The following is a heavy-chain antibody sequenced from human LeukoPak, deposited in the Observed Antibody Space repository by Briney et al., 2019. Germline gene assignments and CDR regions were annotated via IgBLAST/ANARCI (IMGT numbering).Heavy chain of an antibody. CDR2: IRYDGSNK. CDR3: ARKVYDSSGYLPDY. V-gene: IGHV3-30*02. J-gene: IGHJ4*02. D-gene: IGHD3-22*01. CDR1: GFTFSSYG. Sequence: GGSPRLSCAASGFTFSSYGMHWVRQAPGKGLEWVAFIRYDGSNKYYADSVKGRFTISRDNSKNTLYLQMNSLRAEDTAVYYCARKVYDSSGYLPDYWGQGTLVTVSS.